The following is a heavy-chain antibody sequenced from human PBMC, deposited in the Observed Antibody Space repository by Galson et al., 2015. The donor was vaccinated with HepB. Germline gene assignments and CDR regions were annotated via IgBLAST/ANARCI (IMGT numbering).Heavy chain of an antibody. CDR2: ISAYNGNT. CDR1: GYTFTSYG. CDR3: AIILGGCSSTSCTYTPRPFDY. J-gene: IGHJ4*02. D-gene: IGHD2-2*01. Sequence: SVKVSCKASGYTFTSYGISWVRQAPGQGLEWMGWISAYNGNTNYAQKLQGRVTMTTDTSTSTAYVELRSLRSDDTAVYYCAIILGGCSSTSCTYTPRPFDYWGQGTLVTVSS. V-gene: IGHV1-18*01.